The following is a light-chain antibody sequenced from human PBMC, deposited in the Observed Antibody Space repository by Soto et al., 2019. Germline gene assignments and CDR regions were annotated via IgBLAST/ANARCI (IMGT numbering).Light chain of an antibody. Sequence: DIQMTQSPSSLSASVGDRVTITCRASQSISSYLNWYQQKPGKAPKLLIYAASSLQSGVPARFSGSGSGTEFTLTISGLQPEDVATYYCQQVNSVPFTFGPGTKVDIK. J-gene: IGKJ3*01. V-gene: IGKV1-39*01. CDR1: QSISSY. CDR3: QQVNSVPFT. CDR2: AAS.